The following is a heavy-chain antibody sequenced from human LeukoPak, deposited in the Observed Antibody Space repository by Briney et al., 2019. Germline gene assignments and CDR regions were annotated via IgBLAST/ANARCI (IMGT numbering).Heavy chain of an antibody. CDR3: ARAAAGTVYWFDP. Sequence: GASVKVSCKASGYTFTGYYMHWVRQAPGQGLEWMGWINPNSGGTNYAQKFQGRVTMTRDTSISTAYMELSRLRSDDTAVYYCARAAAGTVYWFDPWGQGTLVTVSS. CDR2: INPNSGGT. CDR1: GYTFTGYY. J-gene: IGHJ5*02. V-gene: IGHV1-2*02. D-gene: IGHD6-13*01.